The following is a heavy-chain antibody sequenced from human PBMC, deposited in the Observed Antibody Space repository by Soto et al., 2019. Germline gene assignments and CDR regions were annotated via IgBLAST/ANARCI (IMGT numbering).Heavy chain of an antibody. CDR3: ARVIGYSGYDY. J-gene: IGHJ4*02. CDR1: GGSVSSSLYF. V-gene: IGHV4-61*01. Sequence: PSETLSLTCTVSGGSVSSSLYFWTWIRQPPGKGLEWIGHTYDSGRTNYSPSLKGRATISIDTSKNQFSLKLGSVTAADTAAYYCARVIGYSGYDYWGQGTLVTVSS. CDR2: TYDSGRT. D-gene: IGHD5-12*01.